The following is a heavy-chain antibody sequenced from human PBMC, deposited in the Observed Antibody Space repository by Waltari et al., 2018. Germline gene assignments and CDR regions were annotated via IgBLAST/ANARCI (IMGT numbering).Heavy chain of an antibody. D-gene: IGHD6-13*01. J-gene: IGHJ3*01. CDR3: AKCSSSWGNDAFDV. V-gene: IGHV3-23*01. CDR1: GFSFSHYA. Sequence: EVQLLESGGGLVQPGGSLRPPCSASGFSFSHYAMSWVRQAPGKGLEWVSYIRGGGAGTLYADSVKGRFTISRDNSKNTLHLQMNSLRAEDTALYYCAKCSSSWGNDAFDVWGQGTMVAVSS. CDR2: IRGGGAGT.